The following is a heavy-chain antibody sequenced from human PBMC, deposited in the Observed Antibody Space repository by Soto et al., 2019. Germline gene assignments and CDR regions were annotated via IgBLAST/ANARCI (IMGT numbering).Heavy chain of an antibody. CDR2: IYYSGST. J-gene: IGHJ6*02. D-gene: IGHD6-6*01. Sequence: SETLSLTCTVSGGSISRSSYYWGWIRQPPGKGLEWIGSIYYSGSTYYNPSLKSRVTISVDTSKNQFSLKLSSVTAADTAVYYCARQGQLVPYYYYGMDVWGQGTTVTVS. CDR1: GGSISRSSYY. V-gene: IGHV4-39*01. CDR3: ARQGQLVPYYYYGMDV.